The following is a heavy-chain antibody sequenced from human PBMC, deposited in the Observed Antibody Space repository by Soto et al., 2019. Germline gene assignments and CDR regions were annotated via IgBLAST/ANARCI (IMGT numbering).Heavy chain of an antibody. CDR2: ISSSSSYV. CDR1: GFTFSTYS. CDR3: ARELERRGGWFDP. D-gene: IGHD1-1*01. J-gene: IGHJ5*02. Sequence: EVQLVESGGGLVKPGGSLGLSCAASGFTFSTYSMNWVRQAPGKGLEWVSSISSSSSYVYYADSVKGRFTISRDNAKNSLYLQMNSLRAEDTAVYYCARELERRGGWFDPWGQGTLVTVSS. V-gene: IGHV3-21*01.